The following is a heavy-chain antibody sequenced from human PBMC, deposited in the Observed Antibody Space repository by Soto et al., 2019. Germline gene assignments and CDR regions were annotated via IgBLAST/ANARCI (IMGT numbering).Heavy chain of an antibody. J-gene: IGHJ5*01. CDR1: GDSVSTNSAT. CDR2: TYYRSNWYT. Sequence: SQTLSLTCAISGDSVSTNSATWDWIRQSPSRGLEWLGRTYYRSNWYTDYAVSVKGRITISPDTSNNQLSLQLNSVTPDDTAVYYCARLIGNSWLDSWGQGTLVTRLP. CDR3: ARLIGNSWLDS. V-gene: IGHV6-1*01. D-gene: IGHD2-8*01.